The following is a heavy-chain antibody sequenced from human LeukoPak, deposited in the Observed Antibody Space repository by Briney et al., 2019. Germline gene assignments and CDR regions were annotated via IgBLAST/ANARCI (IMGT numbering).Heavy chain of an antibody. J-gene: IGHJ3*02. Sequence: GGSLRLSCAASGFTFSSYAMNWVRQAPGKGLEWVSAISGTGGSTYYADSVKGRFTISRDNSKNTLYLQMNSLRAEDTAVYYCAKEVKNRGTWDAFDIWGQGTMVTVSS. V-gene: IGHV3-23*01. CDR2: ISGTGGST. D-gene: IGHD1/OR15-1a*01. CDR3: AKEVKNRGTWDAFDI. CDR1: GFTFSSYA.